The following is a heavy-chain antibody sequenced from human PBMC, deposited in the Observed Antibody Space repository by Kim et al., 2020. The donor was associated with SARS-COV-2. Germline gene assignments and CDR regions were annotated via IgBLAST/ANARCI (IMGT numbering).Heavy chain of an antibody. CDR2: IYYSGST. J-gene: IGHJ3*02. D-gene: IGHD3-22*01. V-gene: IGHV4-59*01. Sequence: SETLSLTCTVSGGSISSYYWSWIRQPPGKGLEWIGYIYYSGSTNYNPSLKSRVTISVDTSKNQFSLKLSSVTAADTAVYYCARVGRFYYYDSSGYYWTGDAFDIWGQGTMVTVSS. CDR3: ARVGRFYYYDSSGYYWTGDAFDI. CDR1: GGSISSYY.